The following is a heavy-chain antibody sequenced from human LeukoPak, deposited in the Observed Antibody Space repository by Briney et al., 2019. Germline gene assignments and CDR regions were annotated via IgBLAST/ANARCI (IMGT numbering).Heavy chain of an antibody. J-gene: IGHJ5*02. D-gene: IGHD6-19*01. V-gene: IGHV3-9*01. CDR1: GFTFDDYA. CDR2: ISWNSGSI. Sequence: PGGSLRLSCAASGFTFDDYAMHWVRQAPGKGLEWVSGISWNSGSIGYADSVKGRFTISRDNAKNSLYLQMNSLRAEDTALYSCAKDGSSGWRRPWFDPWGQGTLVTVSS. CDR3: AKDGSSGWRRPWFDP.